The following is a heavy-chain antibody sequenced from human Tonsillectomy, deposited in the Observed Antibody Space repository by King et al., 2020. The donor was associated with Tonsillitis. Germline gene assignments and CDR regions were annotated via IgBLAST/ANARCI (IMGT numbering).Heavy chain of an antibody. J-gene: IGHJ1*01. CDR3: VKDTYSSASRTFQR. Sequence: QLVQSGGLVVQPGGSLRLSCAASGFTFDDYTMHWVRQAPGKGLEWVSLISWDGGSTYYADSVKGRFTISRDNSKNSLYLQMNSLRAEDTALYYCVKDTYSSASRTFQRWGQGTLVTVSS. CDR2: ISWDGGST. V-gene: IGHV3-43*01. CDR1: GFTFDDYT. D-gene: IGHD6-25*01.